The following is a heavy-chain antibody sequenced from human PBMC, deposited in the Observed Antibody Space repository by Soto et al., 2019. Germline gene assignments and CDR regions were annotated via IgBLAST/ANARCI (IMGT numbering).Heavy chain of an antibody. D-gene: IGHD3-10*01. Sequence: PGGSLRLSCAASGFTFSSNAMSWVRQAPGKGLEWVSGITGSGGITDYADSVKGRFTISRDNSRNTVYLQMTYLRVEDTAVYYCARDSGYGSGASVNHYLDYWGHGTLVTVSS. CDR1: GFTFSSNA. J-gene: IGHJ4*01. V-gene: IGHV3-23*01. CDR3: ARDSGYGSGASVNHYLDY. CDR2: ITGSGGIT.